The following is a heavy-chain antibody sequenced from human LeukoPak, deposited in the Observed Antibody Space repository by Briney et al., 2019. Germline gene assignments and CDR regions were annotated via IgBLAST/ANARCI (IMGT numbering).Heavy chain of an antibody. CDR3: ARGWNYYGSGYDSFDI. CDR1: GFTFSHYG. D-gene: IGHD3-10*01. V-gene: IGHV3-30*03. J-gene: IGHJ3*02. Sequence: GGSLRLSCAGSGFTFSHYGMHWVRQAPGKGLEWVAVISNDGSNKYSADTYANNVKGRFTISRDNSKNTVDLQMNSLSAEDTAVYYCARGWNYYGSGYDSFDIWGRGTMVTVSS. CDR2: ISNDGSNK.